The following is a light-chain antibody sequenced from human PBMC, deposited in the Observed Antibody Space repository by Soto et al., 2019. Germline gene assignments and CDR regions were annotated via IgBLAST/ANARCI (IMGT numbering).Light chain of an antibody. Sequence: QSVLTQPASVSGSPGQSITISCTGTSSDVGGYNYVSWYQQHPGKAPKRMIYDVSNRPSGVSNRFSGSKSGNTAFLTISGLQAEDEADCYCSSYTSSSTLYVFGTGTKVTVL. CDR2: DVS. CDR3: SSYTSSSTLYV. J-gene: IGLJ1*01. CDR1: SSDVGGYNY. V-gene: IGLV2-14*01.